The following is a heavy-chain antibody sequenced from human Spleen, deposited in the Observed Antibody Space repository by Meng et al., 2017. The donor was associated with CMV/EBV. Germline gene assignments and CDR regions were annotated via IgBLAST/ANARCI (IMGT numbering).Heavy chain of an antibody. CDR1: GFTFSDYN. Sequence: GESLKISCVGSGFTFSDYNMNWVRQAPGKGLEWVSAISGSGGDTDYADSVKGRFTISRDNSKNTLYLQMNSLRAEDTAVYYCANAEMPGATGDYWGQGSLVTVSS. V-gene: IGHV3-23*01. D-gene: IGHD1-26*01. CDR2: ISGSGGDT. J-gene: IGHJ4*02. CDR3: ANAEMPGATGDY.